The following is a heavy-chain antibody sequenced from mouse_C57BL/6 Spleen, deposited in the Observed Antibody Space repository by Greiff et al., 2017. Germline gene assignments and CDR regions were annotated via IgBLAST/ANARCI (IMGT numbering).Heavy chain of an antibody. CDR1: GYTFTSYW. CDR3: SRYYDYDQVGFAY. J-gene: IGHJ3*01. Sequence: QVQLQQPGTELVKPGASVKLSCTASGYTFTSYWMHWVQQRPGQGLEWLGNISPSNGGTNYNENFKSKATLTVDTYSRTAYILLRRLTSEEAAVYYCSRYYDYDQVGFAYWGQGTLVTVAA. V-gene: IGHV1-53*01. D-gene: IGHD2-4*01. CDR2: ISPSNGGT.